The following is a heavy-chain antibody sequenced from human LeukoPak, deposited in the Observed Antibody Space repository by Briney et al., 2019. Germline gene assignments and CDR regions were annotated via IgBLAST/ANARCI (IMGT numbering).Heavy chain of an antibody. Sequence: SETLSLTCAVYGGSFRGYYGSWIRQPPGKGLEWIGEINHSGSTNYNPSLKRRVTISVDTSKNQFSLKLSSVTAADTAAYYCARKTDYYDSSGYALDAFDIWGQGTMVTVSS. CDR2: INHSGST. D-gene: IGHD3-22*01. CDR3: ARKTDYYDSSGYALDAFDI. V-gene: IGHV4-34*01. J-gene: IGHJ3*02. CDR1: GGSFRGYY.